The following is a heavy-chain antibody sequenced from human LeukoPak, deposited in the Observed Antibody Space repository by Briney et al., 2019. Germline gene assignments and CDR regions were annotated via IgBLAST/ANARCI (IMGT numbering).Heavy chain of an antibody. J-gene: IGHJ4*02. CDR1: GFTFSSYA. Sequence: GGFLRPSCAAAGFTFSSYAMHWVRQAPGKGLECVAVRSYDGSNKYYADSVKGRFTISRDNSKNTLYLQMHSLRAEDTAVYYCARVSDFWSGYYFDYWGQGTLVTVSS. V-gene: IGHV3-30-3*01. CDR3: ARVSDFWSGYYFDY. D-gene: IGHD3-3*01. CDR2: RSYDGSNK.